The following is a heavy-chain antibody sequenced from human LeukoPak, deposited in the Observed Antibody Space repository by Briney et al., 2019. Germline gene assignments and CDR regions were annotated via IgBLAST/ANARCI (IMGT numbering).Heavy chain of an antibody. D-gene: IGHD6-13*01. V-gene: IGHV1-69*13. CDR2: IIPIFGTA. CDR1: GGTFSSHA. Sequence: ASVKVSCKASGGTFSSHAISWVRQAPGQGLEWMGGIIPIFGTANYAQKFQGRVTITADESTSTAYMELSSLRSEDTAVYYCATHSDGGSSWYEDAFDTWGQGTMVTVSS. CDR3: ATHSDGGSSWYEDAFDT. J-gene: IGHJ3*02.